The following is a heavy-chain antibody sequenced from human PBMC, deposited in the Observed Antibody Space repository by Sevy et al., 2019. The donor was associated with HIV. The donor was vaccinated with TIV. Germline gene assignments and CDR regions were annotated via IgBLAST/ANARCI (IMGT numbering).Heavy chain of an antibody. CDR1: GGSISSYY. V-gene: IGHV4-59*01. Sequence: SEPLSLTCTVSGGSISSYYWSWIRQPPGKGLEWIGYIYYSGSTNYNPSLKSRVTISVDTSKNQFSLKLSSVTAADTAVYYCARDHQPSAPYSGYDNWGQGTLVTVSS. D-gene: IGHD5-12*01. CDR3: ARDHQPSAPYSGYDN. J-gene: IGHJ4*02. CDR2: IYYSGST.